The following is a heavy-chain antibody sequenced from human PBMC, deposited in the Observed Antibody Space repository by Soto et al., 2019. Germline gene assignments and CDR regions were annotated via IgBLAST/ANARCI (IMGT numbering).Heavy chain of an antibody. D-gene: IGHD3-3*01. CDR3: ARSFFDFHYYMDV. Sequence: GGSLRLSCAASGFTFSSYGMHWVRQAPGKGLEWVAVIWYDGSNKYYADSVKGRFTISRDNSKNTLYLQMNSLRAEDTAVYYCARSFFDFHYYMDVWGKGTTVTVSS. V-gene: IGHV3-33*01. J-gene: IGHJ6*03. CDR2: IWYDGSNK. CDR1: GFTFSSYG.